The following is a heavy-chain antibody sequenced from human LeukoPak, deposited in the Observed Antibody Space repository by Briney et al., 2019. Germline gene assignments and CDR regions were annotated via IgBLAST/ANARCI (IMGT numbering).Heavy chain of an antibody. D-gene: IGHD3-22*01. J-gene: IGHJ4*02. Sequence: SGPTLVNPTQTLTLTCTFSGFSLSTSGMCVSWIRQPPAKALEWLARIDWDDDKYYSTSLKTRLTISKDTSKNQVVLTLTNMDPVDTATYYCARITNADGSAYQRVFDYWGQGTLVTVSS. V-gene: IGHV2-70*11. CDR2: IDWDDDK. CDR3: ARITNADGSAYQRVFDY. CDR1: GFSLSTSGMC.